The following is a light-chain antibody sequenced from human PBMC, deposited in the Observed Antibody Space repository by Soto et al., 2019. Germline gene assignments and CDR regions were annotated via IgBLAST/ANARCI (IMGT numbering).Light chain of an antibody. Sequence: QPVLTQSPSASASLGASVELTCTLSSRHSSYAIAWHQQQPEKGPRYLMKLNSDGSHSKGDGIPDRFSGSSSGAERYLTISSIKSEDEADYYCQTWGTGIVVFGGGTKVTVL. CDR1: SRHSSYA. CDR2: LNSDGSH. V-gene: IGLV4-69*01. CDR3: QTWGTGIVV. J-gene: IGLJ2*01.